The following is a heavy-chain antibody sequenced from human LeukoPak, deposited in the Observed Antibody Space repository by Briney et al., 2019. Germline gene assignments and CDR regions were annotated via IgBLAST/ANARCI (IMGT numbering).Heavy chain of an antibody. Sequence: ASVKVSCKASGYTFIDYGFTWLRQAPGQRLEWMGRINTLDGNTDYAQKFQDRVTMTTDTSTNTAYMELRSLGPDDTAVYYCARDRYEFTYWGQGTLVTVSS. CDR3: ARDRYEFTY. V-gene: IGHV1-18*01. CDR2: INTLDGNT. J-gene: IGHJ4*02. D-gene: IGHD5-12*01. CDR1: GYTFIDYG.